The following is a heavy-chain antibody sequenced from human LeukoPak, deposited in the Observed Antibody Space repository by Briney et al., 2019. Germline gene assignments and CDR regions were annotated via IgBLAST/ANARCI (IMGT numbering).Heavy chain of an antibody. CDR2: INAGNGNT. J-gene: IGHJ6*03. CDR1: GYTFTSYA. V-gene: IGHV1-3*03. Sequence: ASVKVSCKASGYTFTSYAMHWVRQAPGQRLEWMGWINAGNGNTKYSQEFQGRVTITRDTSASTAYMELSSLRSEDMAVYYCARGERGSQLEPYYYYMDVWGKGATVTVSS. D-gene: IGHD1-1*01. CDR3: ARGERGSQLEPYYYYMDV.